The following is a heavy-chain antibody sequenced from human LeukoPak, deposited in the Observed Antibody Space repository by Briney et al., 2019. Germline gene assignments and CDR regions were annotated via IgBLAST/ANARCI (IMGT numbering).Heavy chain of an antibody. V-gene: IGHV1-18*01. CDR3: ARDLGAMVPGY. CDR1: RYTFTSYG. CDR2: ISAYNGKT. D-gene: IGHD3-10*01. Sequence: VASVKDSCKASRYTFTSYGISWVRPAPGQGLEWMGWISAYNGKTNYAQKLQGRVTMTTDTSTRTAYMELRSLRSDDTAVDYCARDLGAMVPGYWGQGTLVTVSS. J-gene: IGHJ4*02.